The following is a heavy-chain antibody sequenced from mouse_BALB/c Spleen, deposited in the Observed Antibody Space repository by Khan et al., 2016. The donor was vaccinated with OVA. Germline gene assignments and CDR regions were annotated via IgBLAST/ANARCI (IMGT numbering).Heavy chain of an antibody. D-gene: IGHD4-1*01. CDR2: ISSGGDYT. J-gene: IGHJ3*01. CDR1: GFTFSSYS. V-gene: IGHV5-6*01. CDR3: ADHLTGSLDY. Sequence: EVELVESGGDLVKPGGSLKLSCAASGFTFSSYSMSWVRQTPDKRLEWVASISSGGDYTYYLDSVKGRFTISRDNAKNTLYLQMSDLKSEDTAMCYCADHLTGSLDYWGQGTLVTVSA.